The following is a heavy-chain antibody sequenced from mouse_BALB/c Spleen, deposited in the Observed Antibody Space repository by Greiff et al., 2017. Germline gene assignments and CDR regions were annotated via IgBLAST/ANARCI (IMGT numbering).Heavy chain of an antibody. CDR2: INPSTGYT. V-gene: IGHV1-7*01. Sequence: VQLQQSGAELAKPGASVKMSCKASGYTFTSYWMHWVKQRPGQGLEWIGYINPSTGYTEYNQKFKDKATLTADKSSSTAYMQLSSLTSEDSAVYYCAREVRGYAMDYWGQGTSVTVSS. CDR1: GYTFTSYW. CDR3: AREVRGYAMDY. J-gene: IGHJ4*01. D-gene: IGHD2-14*01.